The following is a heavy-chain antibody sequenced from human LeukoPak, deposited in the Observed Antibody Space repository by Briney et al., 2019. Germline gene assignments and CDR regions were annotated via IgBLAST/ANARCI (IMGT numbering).Heavy chain of an antibody. J-gene: IGHJ4*02. CDR2: IWSDASDK. CDR1: GFTFSHHG. D-gene: IGHD4-11*01. CDR3: AKDAERGFDYSNSLDY. Sequence: GRSLRLSCVASGFTFSHHGMHRVRQAPGAGLEWVAVIWSDASDKYYASSVKGRFTISRDNSKNTLYLQMNSLRAEDTAVYYCAKDAERGFDYSNSLDYWGQGIRVTVSS. V-gene: IGHV3-33*06.